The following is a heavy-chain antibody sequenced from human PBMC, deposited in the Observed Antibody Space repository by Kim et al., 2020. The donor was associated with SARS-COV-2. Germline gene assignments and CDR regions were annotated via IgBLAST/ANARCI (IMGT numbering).Heavy chain of an antibody. V-gene: IGHV3-48*02. D-gene: IGHD3-16*02. CDR1: GFTFSSYS. J-gene: IGHJ6*02. CDR3: AREGREAVITFGGVIVMGYYGMDV. Sequence: GGSLRLSCAASGFTFSSYSMNWVRQAPGKGLEWVSYISSSSSTIYYADSVKGRFTISRDNAKNSLYLQMNSLRDEDTAVYYCAREGREAVITFGGVIVMGYYGMDVWGQGTTVTVSS. CDR2: ISSSSSTI.